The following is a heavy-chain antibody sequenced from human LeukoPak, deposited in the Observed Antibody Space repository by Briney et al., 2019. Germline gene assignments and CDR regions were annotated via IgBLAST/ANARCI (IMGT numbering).Heavy chain of an antibody. J-gene: IGHJ5*02. D-gene: IGHD2-21*02. CDR1: GGSISSYY. CDR2: IYYSGST. CDR3: ARDQCGGDCEGNWFDP. V-gene: IGHV4-59*01. Sequence: SETLSLTCTVSGGSISSYYWSWIRQPPGKGLEWIGYIYYSGSTDYNPSLKSRVTISVDTSKNQFSLKLSSVTAADTAVYYCARDQCGGDCEGNWFDPWGQGTLVTVSS.